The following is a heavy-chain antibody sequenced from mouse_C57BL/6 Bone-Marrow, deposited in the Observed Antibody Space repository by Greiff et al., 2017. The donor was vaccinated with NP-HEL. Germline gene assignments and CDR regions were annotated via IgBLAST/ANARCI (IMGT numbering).Heavy chain of an antibody. CDR3: RVHDGRRAMDY. CDR2: IDPETGGT. CDR1: GYTFTDYE. J-gene: IGHJ4*01. D-gene: IGHD1-1*01. V-gene: IGHV1-15*01. Sequence: VQLQQSGAELVRPGASVTLSCKASGYTFTDYEMHWVKQTPVHGLEWIGAIDPETGGTAYNQKFKGKAILTADKSSSTAYMELRSLTSEDSAVYYCRVHDGRRAMDYWCQGTSVPVSS.